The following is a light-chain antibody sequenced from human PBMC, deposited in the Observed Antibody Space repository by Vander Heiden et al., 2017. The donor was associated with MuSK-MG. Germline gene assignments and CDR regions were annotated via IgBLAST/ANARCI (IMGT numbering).Light chain of an antibody. CDR1: QSISSW. CDR3: QQDNSYWT. V-gene: IGKV1-5*01. Sequence: GDRVTITCRASQSISSWLAWYQQKPGKAPKLLIYDASRLESGVPSRFSGSGSETEFTLTSSSLQPDDFATYYCQQDNSYWTFGQGTKVEIK. CDR2: DAS. J-gene: IGKJ1*01.